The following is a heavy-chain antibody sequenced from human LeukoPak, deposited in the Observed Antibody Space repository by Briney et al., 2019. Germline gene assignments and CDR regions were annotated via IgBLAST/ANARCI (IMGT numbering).Heavy chain of an antibody. J-gene: IGHJ4*02. CDR1: VFTFSNYA. V-gene: IGHV3-48*04. CDR3: ARDLAEYYDGSGYYADY. Sequence: PGVSVRLSCAASVFTFSNYAMSGVRQAPGKGREGVSYISSSRRTIYYADSVKGRFTISSDNAKNSLYLQMNSLRADDTAVYYCARDLAEYYDGSGYYADYWGQGTLVTVSS. CDR2: ISSSRRTI. D-gene: IGHD3-22*01.